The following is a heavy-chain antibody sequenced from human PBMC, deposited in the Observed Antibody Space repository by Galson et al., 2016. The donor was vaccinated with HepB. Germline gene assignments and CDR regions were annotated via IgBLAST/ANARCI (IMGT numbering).Heavy chain of an antibody. CDR1: GFTFSRYS. CDR2: VSTSSFYI. D-gene: IGHD7-27*01. CDR3: ARELGTYGGALDY. J-gene: IGHJ4*02. Sequence: SLRLSCAASGFTFSRYSMNWVRQAPGKGLEWVASVSTSSFYIFYADSVKGRFTISRDNSNNTLHLQMDSLRADDTAIYYCARELGTYGGALDYWGQGTLVTVSS. V-gene: IGHV3-21*04.